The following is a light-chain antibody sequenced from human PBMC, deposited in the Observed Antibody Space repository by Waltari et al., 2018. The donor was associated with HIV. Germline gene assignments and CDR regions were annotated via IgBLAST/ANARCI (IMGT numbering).Light chain of an antibody. CDR2: GAS. Sequence: DIQMTQSPSSLSASVGDRVTITCQASQDINNYLNWYQQKPGKAPKLLIYGASNLETGVPSRFSGSGSGADFSFTISSLQPEDFATYYCQQYDNLLLFTFGPGTKVDIK. CDR3: QQYDNLLLFT. V-gene: IGKV1-33*01. J-gene: IGKJ3*01. CDR1: QDINNY.